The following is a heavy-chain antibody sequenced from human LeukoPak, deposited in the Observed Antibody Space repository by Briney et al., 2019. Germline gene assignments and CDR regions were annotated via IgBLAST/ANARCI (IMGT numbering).Heavy chain of an antibody. CDR2: ISSSSSYI. CDR3: ARAQQLVPGY. D-gene: IGHD6-13*01. Sequence: GGSLRLSCAASGFTFSSYEMNWVRQAPGKGLEWVSSISSSSSYIYYADSVKGRFTISRDNAKNSLYLQMNSLRAEDTAVYYCARAQQLVPGYWGQGTLVTVSS. CDR1: GFTFSSYE. J-gene: IGHJ4*02. V-gene: IGHV3-21*01.